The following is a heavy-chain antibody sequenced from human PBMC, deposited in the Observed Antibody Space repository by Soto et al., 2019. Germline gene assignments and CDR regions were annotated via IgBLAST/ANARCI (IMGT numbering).Heavy chain of an antibody. CDR1: CGSFSGYY. J-gene: IGHJ5*02. Sequence: SETLSLTCAVYCGSFSGYYWSWIRQPPGKGLEWIGYIYYSGSTNYNPSLKSRVTISVDTSKNQFSLKLNSVTAADTAVYYCARNSGSYYRWFYPWGQGTLVTVSS. V-gene: IGHV4-59*01. CDR2: IYYSGST. CDR3: ARNSGSYYRWFYP. D-gene: IGHD1-26*01.